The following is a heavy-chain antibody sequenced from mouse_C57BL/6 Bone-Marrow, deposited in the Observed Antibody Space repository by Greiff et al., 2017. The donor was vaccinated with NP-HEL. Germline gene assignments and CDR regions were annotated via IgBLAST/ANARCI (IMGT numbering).Heavy chain of an antibody. CDR2: IYPRSGNT. V-gene: IGHV1-81*01. J-gene: IGHJ2*01. CDR3: AREDYYGSSHYFDY. D-gene: IGHD1-1*01. Sequence: QVQLQQSGAELARPGASVKLSCKASGYTFTSYGISWVKQRPGQGLEWIGEIYPRSGNTYYNEKFKGKATLTADKSSSTAYMELRSLTSEDSAVYFCAREDYYGSSHYFDYWGQGTTLTVSS. CDR1: GYTFTSYG.